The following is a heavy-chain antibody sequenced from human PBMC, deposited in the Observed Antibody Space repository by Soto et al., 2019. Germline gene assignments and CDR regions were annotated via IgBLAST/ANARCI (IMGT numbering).Heavy chain of an antibody. J-gene: IGHJ6*02. Sequence: QVQLVQSGAEVKKPGSSVKVSCKASGGTFSSYAISWVRQAPGQGLEWMGGIIPIFGTANYAQKFQGRVTITADEPTSTAYMELSSLRSEDTAVYYCASPEFRVWSGYPSYYDYDGMDVWGQGTKVTVSS. CDR1: GGTFSSYA. CDR3: ASPEFRVWSGYPSYYDYDGMDV. CDR2: IIPIFGTA. D-gene: IGHD3-3*01. V-gene: IGHV1-69*01.